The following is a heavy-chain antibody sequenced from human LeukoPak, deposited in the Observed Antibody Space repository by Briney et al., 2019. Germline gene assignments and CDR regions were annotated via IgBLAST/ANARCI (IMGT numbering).Heavy chain of an antibody. CDR3: ARVGGSRSGHFDY. CDR2: IYYSGST. D-gene: IGHD3-10*01. CDR1: GGSISSYY. J-gene: IGHJ4*02. V-gene: IGHV4-59*01. Sequence: SETLSLTCTVSGGSISSYYWSWTRQPPGKGLEWIGYIYYSGSTNYNPSLKSRVTISVDTSKNQFSLKLSSVTAADTAVYYCARVGGSRSGHFDYWGQGTLVTVSS.